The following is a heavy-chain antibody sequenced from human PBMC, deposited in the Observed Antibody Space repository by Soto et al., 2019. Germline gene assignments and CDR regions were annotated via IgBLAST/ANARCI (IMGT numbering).Heavy chain of an antibody. J-gene: IGHJ4*02. CDR2: ISYNGRNK. Sequence: PGGSLRLSCAASGFTFSFYAVHWVRQAPGKGLEWVAVISYNGRNKHYVDSVKGRFTISRDNSQDTVYLQMDSLRPDDTAVYYCARQAKIRDQSQFYFDSWGQGTLVTVS. D-gene: IGHD3-16*01. V-gene: IGHV3-30*04. CDR1: GFTFSFYA. CDR3: ARQAKIRDQSQFYFDS.